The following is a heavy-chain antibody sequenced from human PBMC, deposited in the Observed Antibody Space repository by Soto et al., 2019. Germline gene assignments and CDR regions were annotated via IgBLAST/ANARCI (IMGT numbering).Heavy chain of an antibody. CDR2: ISYDGSNK. J-gene: IGHJ6*01. Sequence: QVQLVESGGGVVQPGRSLRLSCAASGFTFSSYGMHWVRQAPGKGLEWVAVISYDGSNKYYADSVKGRFTISRDNCKNTLYLQMNSLRAEDTAVYYCAKDLGGDFWSGYYGYYYYGMDVW. D-gene: IGHD3-3*01. CDR3: AKDLGGDFWSGYYGYYYYGMDV. V-gene: IGHV3-30*18. CDR1: GFTFSSYG.